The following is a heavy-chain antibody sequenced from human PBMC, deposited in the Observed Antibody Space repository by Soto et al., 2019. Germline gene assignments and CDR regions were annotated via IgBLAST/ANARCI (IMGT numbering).Heavy chain of an antibody. CDR2: ISSSSSYI. J-gene: IGHJ4*02. D-gene: IGHD6-19*01. CDR3: ARERAVAGTHIDY. CDR1: GFTFSSYS. Sequence: EVQLVESGGGLVKPGGSLRLSCAASGFTFSSYSMNWVRQAPGKGLEWVSSISSSSSYIYYADSVKGRFTISRDNAKNSLYLQMNSLRAEDTAVYYCARERAVAGTHIDYWGQGTLFTVSS. V-gene: IGHV3-21*01.